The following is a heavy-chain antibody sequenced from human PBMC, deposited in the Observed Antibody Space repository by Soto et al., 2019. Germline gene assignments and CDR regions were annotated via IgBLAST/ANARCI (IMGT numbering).Heavy chain of an antibody. CDR2: INAGNGNI. J-gene: IGHJ4*02. Sequence: QVQLVQSGAEVKKPGASAKVSCKASGYTFTNYAMHWVRQAPGQRLEWMGWINAGNGNIKYSQKFQGRVTFTRDTSASTAYMELSSLRSEDTAVYYCATNHCSGGSCYPPVGFWGQGTLVTVSS. V-gene: IGHV1-3*01. CDR3: ATNHCSGGSCYPPVGF. D-gene: IGHD2-15*01. CDR1: GYTFTNYA.